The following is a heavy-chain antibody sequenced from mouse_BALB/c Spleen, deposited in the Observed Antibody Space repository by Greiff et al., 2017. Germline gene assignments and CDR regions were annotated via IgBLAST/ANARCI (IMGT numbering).Heavy chain of an antibody. Sequence: QVQLQQSGAELVRPGTSVKMSCKAAGYTFTNYWIGWVQQRPGHGLEWIGDIYPGGGYTNYNEKFKGKATLTADTSSSTAYMQLSSLTSEESANYYCARSQYGYEDAMDYWGQGTSVTVSS. CDR1: GYTFTNYW. V-gene: IGHV1-63*02. D-gene: IGHD2-2*01. CDR2: IYPGGGYT. CDR3: ARSQYGYEDAMDY. J-gene: IGHJ4*01.